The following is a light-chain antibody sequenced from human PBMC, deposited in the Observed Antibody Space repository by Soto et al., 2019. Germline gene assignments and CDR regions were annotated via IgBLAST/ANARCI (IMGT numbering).Light chain of an antibody. CDR3: QSYDHSLSGVV. Sequence: QLVLTQPPSVSGAPGQRVTISCTGNSSNIGAGYEVHWYRQLPGTAPKLVVYGSNNRPSGIPDRFSASKSGTSASLAITGLQAVDEADYFCQSYDHSLSGVVFGGGTKLTVL. CDR2: GSN. CDR1: SSNIGAGYE. V-gene: IGLV1-40*01. J-gene: IGLJ2*01.